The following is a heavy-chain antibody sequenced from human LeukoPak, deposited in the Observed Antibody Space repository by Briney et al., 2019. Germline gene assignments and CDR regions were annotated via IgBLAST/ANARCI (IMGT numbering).Heavy chain of an antibody. CDR3: ARGKYSSGWYLDF. J-gene: IGHJ4*02. CDR2: FDNSDST. Sequence: AETLSLTCIVSGGSISRYYWSWIRQPPGKGLEWIGYFDNSDSTNYNPSLKNRVTISEDTSKNQFALELRSVTAADTAIYYCARGKYSSGWYLDFWGQGTLVTVSS. V-gene: IGHV4-59*01. D-gene: IGHD6-19*01. CDR1: GGSISRYY.